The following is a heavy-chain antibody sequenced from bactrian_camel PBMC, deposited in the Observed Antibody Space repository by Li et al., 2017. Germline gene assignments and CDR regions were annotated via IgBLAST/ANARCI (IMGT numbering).Heavy chain of an antibody. CDR1: STTKLTFC. V-gene: IGHV3S53*01. CDR2: IDGDGRT. J-gene: IGHJ6*01. CDR3: AADPSARADLRWDFGY. Sequence: HVQLVESGGGSVQPGGSLTLSCKVSSTTKLTFCMGWFRQAPGKDSEGVAAIDGDGRTTYVDSVKGRFTISRDNAKNTLYLQMNSLKPEDTAMYYCAADPSARADLRWDFGYWGQGTQVTVS. D-gene: IGHD5*01.